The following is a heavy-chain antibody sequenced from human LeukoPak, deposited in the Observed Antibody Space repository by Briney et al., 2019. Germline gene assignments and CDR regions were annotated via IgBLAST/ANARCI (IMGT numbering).Heavy chain of an antibody. CDR2: IYYSGST. D-gene: IGHD3-10*01. Sequence: SETLSLTCSVSGGSISSSSYCWGWIRQPPEKGLEWIGSIYYSGSTYYNPSLKSRVTISVDTSKNQFSLKLSSVTAADTAVYYCARLDLWFGDDYWGQGPLVTVSS. J-gene: IGHJ4*02. CDR1: GGSISSSSYC. V-gene: IGHV4-39*01. CDR3: ARLDLWFGDDY.